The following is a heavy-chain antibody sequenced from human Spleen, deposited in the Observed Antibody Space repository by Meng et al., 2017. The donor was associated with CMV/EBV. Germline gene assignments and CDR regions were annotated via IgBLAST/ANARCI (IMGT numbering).Heavy chain of an antibody. D-gene: IGHD2-21*02. CDR2: SSPSDGST. V-gene: IGHV1-46*02. CDR3: ASDDCRGDDCWGQTFNY. CDR1: YTFNTYY. J-gene: IGHJ4*02. Sequence: YTFNTYYAPWVLHAPGQGLEWMRISSPSDGSTTYAPKFQGRVTMTSDTSTSTVYMELTSLRFEDTAVYYRASDDCRGDDCWGQTFNYWGQGTLVTVSS.